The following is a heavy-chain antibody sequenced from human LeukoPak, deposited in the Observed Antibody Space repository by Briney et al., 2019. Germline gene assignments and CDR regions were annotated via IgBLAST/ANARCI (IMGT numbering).Heavy chain of an antibody. CDR2: ILYDGSNK. CDR1: GFTFSHYT. D-gene: IGHD2-2*02. CDR3: ARDDLGTSRYTGYYYYCMDV. V-gene: IGHV3-30-3*01. Sequence: GGSLRLSCVASGFTFSHYTMHWVRQAPGKGLEWVAVILYDGSNKYYADSVKGRFTISRDNSKNTLYLQINSLRAEDTAMYYCARDDLGTSRYTGYYYYCMDVWGKGTTVTVSS. J-gene: IGHJ6*03.